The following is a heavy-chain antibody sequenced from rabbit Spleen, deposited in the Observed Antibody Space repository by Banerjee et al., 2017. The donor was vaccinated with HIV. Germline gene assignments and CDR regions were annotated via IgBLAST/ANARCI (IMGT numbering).Heavy chain of an antibody. CDR3: ARGLLAGSASWLGYLDL. CDR2: IAAGSSGRT. D-gene: IGHD3-1*01. Sequence: QEQLVESGGGLVKPEGSLKLSCTASGFSFSNKAVMCWVRQAPGKGLEWIACIAAGSSGRTYYASWAKGRFTISKTSSTTVTLQMTSLTGADTATYFCARGLLAGSASWLGYLDLWGQGTLVT. CDR1: GFSFSNKAV. V-gene: IGHV1S45*01. J-gene: IGHJ4*01.